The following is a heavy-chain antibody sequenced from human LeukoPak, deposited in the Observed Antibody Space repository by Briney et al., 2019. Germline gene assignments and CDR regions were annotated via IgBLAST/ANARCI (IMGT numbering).Heavy chain of an antibody. J-gene: IGHJ5*02. D-gene: IGHD3-3*01. CDR1: GGSISSYY. V-gene: IGHV4-39*01. Sequence: SETLSLTCTVSGGSISSYYWGWIRQPPGKGLEWIGSIYNSGSTYYNPSLKSRVTMSVDTSKNQFSLKLSSVTAADTAVYYYARLDFWSGYYRYNWFDPWGQGTLVTVSS. CDR2: IYNSGST. CDR3: ARLDFWSGYYRYNWFDP.